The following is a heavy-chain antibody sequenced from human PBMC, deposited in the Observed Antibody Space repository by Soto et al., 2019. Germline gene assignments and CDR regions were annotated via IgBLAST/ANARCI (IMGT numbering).Heavy chain of an antibody. CDR1: GFSFSSSW. V-gene: IGHV3-74*01. CDR2: INSDGSST. Sequence: EVQLVESGGGLVQPGGSLRLSCAASGFSFSSSWMHWVRQGPGKGLVWVSRINSDGSSTKYVDSVQGRFTISRDNAKNTLYLQMNNLRAEDTAVYYCAIDYMVRGRDSNWFDPWGHGTLVTVSS. CDR3: AIDYMVRGRDSNWFDP. D-gene: IGHD3-10*01. J-gene: IGHJ5*02.